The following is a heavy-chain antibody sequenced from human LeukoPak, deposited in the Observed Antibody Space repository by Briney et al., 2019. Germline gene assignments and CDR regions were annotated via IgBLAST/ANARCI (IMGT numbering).Heavy chain of an antibody. V-gene: IGHV3-20*04. J-gene: IGHJ5*02. CDR3: ARAPKFRLVGVPKGPFDP. Sequence: AGGSLRLSCAASGFTFDEYGMTWVRQAPGKGLEWVSGITRNGATAGYADSVKGRFTISRDNAKNSLYLQMNSLRAEDTAVYYCARAPKFRLVGVPKGPFDPWGQGTLVTVSS. CDR2: ITRNGATA. CDR1: GFTFDEYG. D-gene: IGHD1-26*01.